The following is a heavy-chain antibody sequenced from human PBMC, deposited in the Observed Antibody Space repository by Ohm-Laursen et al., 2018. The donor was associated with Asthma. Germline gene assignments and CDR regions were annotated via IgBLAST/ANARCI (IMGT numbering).Heavy chain of an antibody. V-gene: IGHV3-7*01. CDR3: AGAVEVTGV. Sequence: GSLRLSCTASGFTFSVSWMIWVRQAPGKGLQWLAFIKPDGSQTYYADSMEGRFSISRDNSKNSLYLQMSSLRVEDTAIYYCAGAVEVTGVGGQGTLVTVSS. CDR1: GFTFSVSW. D-gene: IGHD3-9*01. J-gene: IGHJ4*02. CDR2: IKPDGSQT.